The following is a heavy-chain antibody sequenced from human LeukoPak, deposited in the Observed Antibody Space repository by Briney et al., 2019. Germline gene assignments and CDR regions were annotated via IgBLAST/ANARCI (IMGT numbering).Heavy chain of an antibody. V-gene: IGHV3-7*01. CDR1: GFPFSGYW. CDR2: INQDGSTQ. Sequence: GGSLRLSCAASGFPFSGYWMDWVRQAPGKGMEWVANINQDGSTQYYAASVKGRFTISRDNAKSSLYLQMNILRAEDTAVYYCARSLDYLGQGALVTVSS. J-gene: IGHJ4*02. CDR3: ARSLDY.